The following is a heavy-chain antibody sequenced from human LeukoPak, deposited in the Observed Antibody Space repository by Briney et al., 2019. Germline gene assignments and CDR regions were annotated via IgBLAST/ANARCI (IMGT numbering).Heavy chain of an antibody. D-gene: IGHD3-10*01. Sequence: GGSLRLSCAASGFTFSHYYMSWISQAPGKWLEWVSYISSSGSTIYYADSVKGRFTMSRDNAKNSLYLQMNSLRAEDTAVYYCARHVSRGRRSGRPAPIDYWGQGTLVTVSS. V-gene: IGHV3-11*04. J-gene: IGHJ4*02. CDR2: ISSSGSTI. CDR3: ARHVSRGRRSGRPAPIDY. CDR1: GFTFSHYY.